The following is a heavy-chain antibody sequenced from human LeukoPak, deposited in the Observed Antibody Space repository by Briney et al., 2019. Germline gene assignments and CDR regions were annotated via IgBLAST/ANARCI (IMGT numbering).Heavy chain of an antibody. CDR3: ARDGSRWFDP. J-gene: IGHJ5*02. CDR2: FYHGGST. V-gene: IGHV4-38-2*02. CDR1: GYSISSGYY. D-gene: IGHD1-26*01. Sequence: SETLSLTCSVSGYSISSGYYWGWIRQPPGKGLEWIGSFYHGGSTYYNPSLKSRVTISVDTSKNQFSLKLTSVTAADTAVYYCARDGSRWFDPWGQGTLVTVSS.